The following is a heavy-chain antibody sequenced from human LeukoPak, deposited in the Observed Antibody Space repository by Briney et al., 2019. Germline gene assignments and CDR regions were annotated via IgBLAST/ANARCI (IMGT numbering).Heavy chain of an antibody. D-gene: IGHD6-6*01. Sequence: GGSLRLSCAASGFTFSSYWMNWVRQAPGKGLEWVANIKQDGSEKQYVDSVKGRFTISIDNAKNSLYLQMNSLRAEDTAVYYCGRAHRSSGFGIDYWGQGTLVTVSS. CDR1: GFTFSSYW. J-gene: IGHJ4*02. V-gene: IGHV3-7*01. CDR2: IKQDGSEK. CDR3: GRAHRSSGFGIDY.